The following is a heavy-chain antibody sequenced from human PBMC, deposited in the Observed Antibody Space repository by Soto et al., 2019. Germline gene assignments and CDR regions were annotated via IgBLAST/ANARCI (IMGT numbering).Heavy chain of an antibody. J-gene: IGHJ6*02. CDR1: GGSISSGGYY. CDR2: IYYSGSG. D-gene: IGHD1-1*01. CDR3: ARAKRTNYYYYGMDV. Sequence: QVQLQESGPGLVKPSQTLSLTCTVSGGSISSGGYYWSWIRQHPGKGLEWIGYIYYSGSGNYNPSLKSRVTISLDTSKNQFSLKLSSVTAADTAMYYCARAKRTNYYYYGMDVRGQGTTVTVSS. V-gene: IGHV4-31*03.